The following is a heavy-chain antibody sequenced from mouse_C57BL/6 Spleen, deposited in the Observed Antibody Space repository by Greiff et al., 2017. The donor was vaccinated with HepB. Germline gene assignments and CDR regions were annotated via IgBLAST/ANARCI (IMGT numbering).Heavy chain of an antibody. J-gene: IGHJ1*03. V-gene: IGHV1-18*01. Sequence: VQLKESGPELVKPGASVKIPCKASGYTFTDYNMDWVKQSHGKSLEWIGDINPNNGGTIYNQKFKGKATLTVDKSSSTAYMELRSLTSEDTAVYYCARGATVDWYFDVWGTGTTVTVSS. CDR2: INPNNGGT. D-gene: IGHD1-1*01. CDR1: GYTFTDYN. CDR3: ARGATVDWYFDV.